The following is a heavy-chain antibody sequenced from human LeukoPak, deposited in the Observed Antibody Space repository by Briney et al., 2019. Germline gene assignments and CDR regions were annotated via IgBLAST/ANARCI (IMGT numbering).Heavy chain of an antibody. J-gene: IGHJ6*02. D-gene: IGHD1-26*01. CDR2: IYYSGST. Sequence: SETLSLTCTVSGGSISSSSYYWGWIRQPPGKGLEWIGSIYYSGSTNYNPSLKSRVTISVDTSKNQFSLKLSSVTAADTAVYYCARDRAQGGYYYYGLDVWGQGTTVTVSS. V-gene: IGHV4-39*07. CDR3: ARDRAQGGYYYYGLDV. CDR1: GGSISSSSYY.